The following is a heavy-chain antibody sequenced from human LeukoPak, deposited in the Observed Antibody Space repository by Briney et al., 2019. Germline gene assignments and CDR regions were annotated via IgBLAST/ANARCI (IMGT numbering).Heavy chain of an antibody. D-gene: IGHD3-10*01. CDR2: INHSGST. V-gene: IGHV4-34*01. CDR3: ASIYGSGSSRYYYYGMDV. J-gene: IGHJ6*02. CDR1: GGSLSGYY. Sequence: SETLSLTCAVYGGSLSGYYWSWIRQPPGKGLEWIGEINHSGSTNYNPSLKSRVTISVDTSKNQFSLKLSSVTAADTAVYYCASIYGSGSSRYYYYGMDVWGQGTTVTVSS.